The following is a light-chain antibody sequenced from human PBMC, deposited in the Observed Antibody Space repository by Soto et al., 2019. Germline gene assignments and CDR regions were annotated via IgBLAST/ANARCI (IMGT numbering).Light chain of an antibody. V-gene: IGKV3-20*01. Sequence: EIVLTQSPGTLSLSPGERATLSCRASQSVRSNYLAWYQQKPGQAPRLLIYGASGRATGIPDRFSGSGSGTDFTLTISRLEPEDFAVYYCQQYGSSPSYTFGQGTKLEIK. CDR1: QSVRSNY. CDR3: QQYGSSPSYT. J-gene: IGKJ2*01. CDR2: GAS.